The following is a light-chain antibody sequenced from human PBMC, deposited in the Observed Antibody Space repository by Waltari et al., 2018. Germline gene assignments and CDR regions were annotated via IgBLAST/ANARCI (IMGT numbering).Light chain of an antibody. CDR3: QQYNNWPGT. V-gene: IGKV3-15*01. J-gene: IGKJ1*01. CDR2: DSS. Sequence: IVMTPSPATLSVSPGERATLSCRASQSVSSNLAWYQVKPGQPPRLLIYDSSTRATSIPDRFSGSGSGTEYTLTISSLQSEDFAVYFCQQYNNWPGTFGQGTKVEIK. CDR1: QSVSSN.